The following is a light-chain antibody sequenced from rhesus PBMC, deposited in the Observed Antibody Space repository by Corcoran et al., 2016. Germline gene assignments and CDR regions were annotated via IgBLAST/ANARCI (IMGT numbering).Light chain of an antibody. V-gene: IGKV1-28*03. CDR3: LQHNSYPYS. CDR2: AAS. Sequence: DIQMTQSPSSLSASVGDTVTITCRASQGISSYLNWFQQKPGRAPKLLIGAASSLESGVPSRFSGSGSGTDFTLTISSLQPEDFAVYYCLQHNSYPYSFGQGTKVEIK. CDR1: QGISSY. J-gene: IGKJ2*01.